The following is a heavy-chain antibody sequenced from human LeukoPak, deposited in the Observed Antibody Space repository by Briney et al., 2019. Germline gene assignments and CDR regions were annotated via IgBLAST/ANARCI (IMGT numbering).Heavy chain of an antibody. D-gene: IGHD1-26*01. CDR1: GGTFTNYI. Sequence: ASVKVSCKASGGTFTNYIINWVRQAPGQGLEWMGRITLVLGITNYAQKFQGRATIVADQSTTTVYMELSSLKSEDTAVYYCARVGGATTGDYFDYWGQGTLVTVSS. CDR3: ARVGGATTGDYFDY. CDR2: ITLVLGIT. V-gene: IGHV1-69*02. J-gene: IGHJ4*02.